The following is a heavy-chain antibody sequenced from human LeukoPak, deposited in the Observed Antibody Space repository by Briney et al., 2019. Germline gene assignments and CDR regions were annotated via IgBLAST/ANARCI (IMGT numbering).Heavy chain of an antibody. J-gene: IGHJ5*02. Sequence: PSQTLSLTCTVSGGSISSGGYYWSWIRQHPGKGLEWIGYIYYSGSTYYNPSLKSRVTISVDTSKNQFSLKLSSVTAADTAVYYCARSDLDYYDSSGYSPPGFDPWGQGTLVTVSS. D-gene: IGHD3-22*01. CDR2: IYYSGST. CDR1: GGSISSGGYY. V-gene: IGHV4-31*03. CDR3: ARSDLDYYDSSGYSPPGFDP.